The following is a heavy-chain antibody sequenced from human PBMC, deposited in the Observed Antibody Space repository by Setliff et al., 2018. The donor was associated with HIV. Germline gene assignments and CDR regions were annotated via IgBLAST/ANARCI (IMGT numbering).Heavy chain of an antibody. CDR1: GGSFSGHS. Sequence: SETLSPTCAVYGGSFSGHSWTWIRQPPGKGLEWIGEINRSGSTNYNPSLKSRVTISVDTSKNQFSLKLSSVTAADTAVYYCARLPRVTMGNYLYYFDYWGQGTLVTVSS. CDR2: INRSGST. D-gene: IGHD4-4*01. CDR3: ARLPRVTMGNYLYYFDY. J-gene: IGHJ4*02. V-gene: IGHV4-34*01.